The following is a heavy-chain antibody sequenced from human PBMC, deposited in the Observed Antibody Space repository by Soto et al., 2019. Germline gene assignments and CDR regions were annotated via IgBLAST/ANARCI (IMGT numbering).Heavy chain of an antibody. J-gene: IGHJ6*02. V-gene: IGHV3-13*01. CDR2: IGTAGDT. CDR1: GFTFSSYD. CDR3: ARGPPTLPYYYYGMDV. D-gene: IGHD1-26*01. Sequence: VGSLRLSCAASGFTFSSYDMHWVRQATGKGLEWVSAIGTAGDTYYPGSVKGRFTISRENAKNSLYLQMNSLRAEDTAVYYCARGPPTLPYYYYGMDVWGQGTTVT.